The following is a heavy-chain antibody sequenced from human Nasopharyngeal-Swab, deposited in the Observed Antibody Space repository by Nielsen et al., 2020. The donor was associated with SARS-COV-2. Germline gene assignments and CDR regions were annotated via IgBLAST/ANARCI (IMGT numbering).Heavy chain of an antibody. CDR1: GYTFTTYD. V-gene: IGHV1-8*01. J-gene: IGHJ4*02. CDR3: TRGVPDFGY. Sequence: ASVKVSCKASGYTFTTYDINWLRQATGQGLEWMGWMTPNNGATGYAQKFQGRVTLTWDTSISTAYMELSSLRSEDTAVYYCTRGVPDFGYWDQGTLVTVSS. CDR2: MTPNNGAT.